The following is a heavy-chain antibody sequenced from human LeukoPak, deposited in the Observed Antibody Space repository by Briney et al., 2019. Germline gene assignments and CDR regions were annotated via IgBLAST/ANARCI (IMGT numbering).Heavy chain of an antibody. D-gene: IGHD3-16*01. J-gene: IGHJ4*02. CDR3: ARGGGGVSGY. Sequence: SETLSLTCNVSGGSISSYYWSWIRQPPGKGLEWIGYIYYSGSTNYNPSLKSRVTISVDKSKNQFSLKLSAVTAADTAVYYCARGGGGVSGYWGQGTLVTVSS. CDR1: GGSISSYY. CDR2: IYYSGST. V-gene: IGHV4-59*01.